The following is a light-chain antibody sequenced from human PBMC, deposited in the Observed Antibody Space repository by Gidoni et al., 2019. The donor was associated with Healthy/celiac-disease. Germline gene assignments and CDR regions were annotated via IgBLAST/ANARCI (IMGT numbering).Light chain of an antibody. CDR1: QSVSSSY. CDR2: GAS. Sequence: EIVLTQSPGTLSSSPGERATLSCRASQSVSSSYLAWYQPKPGQAPRLLIYGASSRATGIPDRLSGSGYGTDFTLTISRLEPEDFAVYYCQQYGSSPPITFGQGTRLEIK. CDR3: QQYGSSPPIT. J-gene: IGKJ5*01. V-gene: IGKV3-20*01.